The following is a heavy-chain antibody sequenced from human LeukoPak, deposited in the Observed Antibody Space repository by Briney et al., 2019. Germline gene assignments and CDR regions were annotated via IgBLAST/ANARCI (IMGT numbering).Heavy chain of an antibody. CDR3: AKDYDVLSGIGWFDP. V-gene: IGHV1-69*10. CDR2: IIPILGRT. CDR1: VGPFNTYA. J-gene: IGHJ5*02. Sequence: SVNVSFTSSVGPFNTYAISWLRQAPGQGLEWMGGIIPILGRTNYAQRFQGRVTITADESTTTAYMELSSLRSEVTALYYCAKDYDVLSGIGWFDPWGQGTLVTVSS. D-gene: IGHD3-9*01.